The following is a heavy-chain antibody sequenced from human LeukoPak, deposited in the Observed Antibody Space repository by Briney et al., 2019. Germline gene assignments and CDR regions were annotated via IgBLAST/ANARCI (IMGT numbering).Heavy chain of an antibody. J-gene: IGHJ4*02. CDR2: INPNSGGT. V-gene: IGHV1-2*02. CDR3: ARESDPYRDFDY. CDR1: GYTFTSYG. Sequence: ASVKVSCKASGYTFTSYGISWVRQAPGQGLEWMGWINPNSGGTNYAQKFQGRVTMTRDTSISTAYMELSRLRSDDTAVYYCARESDPYRDFDYWGQGTLVTVSS. D-gene: IGHD1-26*01.